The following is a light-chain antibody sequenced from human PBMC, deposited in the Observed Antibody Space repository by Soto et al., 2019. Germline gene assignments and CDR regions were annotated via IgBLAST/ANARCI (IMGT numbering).Light chain of an antibody. V-gene: IGLV2-8*01. CDR1: SSDVGAYKY. CDR2: EVS. CDR3: AAHAGNSAV. Sequence: QSALTQPPSASGSPGQSVTIPCTGTSSDVGAYKYVSWFQQHPGKAPKLVIYEVSKRPSGVPDRFSGSKSGNTASLTVSGLQDEDDADYYCAAHAGNSAVVGTGTKVTVL. J-gene: IGLJ1*01.